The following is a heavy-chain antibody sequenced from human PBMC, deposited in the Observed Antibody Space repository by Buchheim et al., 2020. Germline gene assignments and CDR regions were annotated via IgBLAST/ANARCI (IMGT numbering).Heavy chain of an antibody. D-gene: IGHD5-18*01. CDR3: ARADTAMVTNYYYYYGMDV. CDR2: ISSSSSYI. CDR1: GFTFSSYS. Sequence: EVQLVESGGGLVKPGGSLRLSYAASGFTFSSYSMNWVRQAPGKGLEWVSSISSSSSYIYYADSVKGRFTISRDNAKNSLYLQMNSLRAEDTAVYYCARADTAMVTNYYYYYGMDVWGQGTT. V-gene: IGHV3-21*01. J-gene: IGHJ6*02.